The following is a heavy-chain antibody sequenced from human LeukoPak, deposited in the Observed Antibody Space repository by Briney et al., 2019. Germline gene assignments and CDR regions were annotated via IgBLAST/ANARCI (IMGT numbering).Heavy chain of an antibody. Sequence: ASVKVSCKASGYTFTSYYIHWVRQAPGQGLEWMGIINPSGGSTSYAQKFQGRVTMTRDTSTSTVYMELSSLRSEDTAVYYCASEAGTAMAPFDYWGQGTLVTVSS. D-gene: IGHD5-18*01. J-gene: IGHJ4*02. CDR1: GYTFTSYY. CDR3: ASEAGTAMAPFDY. V-gene: IGHV1-46*01. CDR2: INPSGGST.